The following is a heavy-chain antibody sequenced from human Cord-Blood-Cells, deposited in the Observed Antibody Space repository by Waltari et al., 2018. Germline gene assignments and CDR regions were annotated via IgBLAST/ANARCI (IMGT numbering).Heavy chain of an antibody. J-gene: IGHJ4*02. V-gene: IGHV4-61*01. D-gene: IGHD2-2*02. CDR3: AAIHFCSSTSCYTRGLDY. Sequence: QVQLQESGPGLVKPSETLSLTCTVPGGPVSSGSSYWSWIRRPPGKGLEWIGYIYYSGSTNYNPSLKSRVTISVDTSKNQFSLKLSSVTAADTAVYYCAAIHFCSSTSCYTRGLDYWGQGTLVTVSS. CDR2: IYYSGST. CDR1: GGPVSSGSSY.